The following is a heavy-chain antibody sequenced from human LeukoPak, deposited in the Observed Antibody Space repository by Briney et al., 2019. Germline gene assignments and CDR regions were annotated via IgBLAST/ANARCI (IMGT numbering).Heavy chain of an antibody. J-gene: IGHJ6*03. CDR2: IYHSGST. Sequence: SETLSLTCTVSGYSISSGYYWGWIRQPPGKGLEWIGSIYHSGSTNYNPSLKSRVTISVDTSKNQFSLKLSSVTAADTAVYYCARDKGRGRLFRHYYYYYMDVWDKGTTVTVSS. CDR3: ARDKGRGRLFRHYYYYYMDV. V-gene: IGHV4-38-2*02. CDR1: GYSISSGYY. D-gene: IGHD2-15*01.